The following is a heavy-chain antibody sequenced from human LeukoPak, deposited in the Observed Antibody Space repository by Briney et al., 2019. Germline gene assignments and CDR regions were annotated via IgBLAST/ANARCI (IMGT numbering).Heavy chain of an antibody. CDR1: GFTFSSYA. CDR3: ARAQITMRFYYGMDV. J-gene: IGHJ6*02. V-gene: IGHV3-30-3*01. CDR2: ISYDGSNK. Sequence: GGSLRLSCAASGFTFSSYAMHWVRQAPGKGLEWVAVISYDGSNKYYADSVKGRFTISRDNSKITLYLQMNSLRAEDTAVYYCARAQITMRFYYGMDVWGQGTTVTVSS. D-gene: IGHD2-2*01.